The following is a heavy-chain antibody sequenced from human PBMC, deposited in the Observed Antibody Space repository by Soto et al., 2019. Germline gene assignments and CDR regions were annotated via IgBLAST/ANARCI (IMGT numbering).Heavy chain of an antibody. J-gene: IGHJ5*02. CDR1: GFTFTNYA. V-gene: IGHV3-23*01. CDR3: ASEVGAPSGWLDP. CDR2: ISASGGLK. D-gene: IGHD1-26*01. Sequence: EVQLSESGGDLRQPGGSLRLSCAASGFTFTNYAMTWVRQTPGKGLEWVAGISASGGLKDYADSVRGRFTVSRDNSKNILYLQMHNLSDEDAALCYCASEVGAPSGWLDPWGQGTQVTVSS.